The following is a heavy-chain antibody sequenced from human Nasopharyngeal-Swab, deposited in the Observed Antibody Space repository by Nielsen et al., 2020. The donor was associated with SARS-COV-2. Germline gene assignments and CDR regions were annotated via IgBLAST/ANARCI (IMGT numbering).Heavy chain of an antibody. CDR3: ARVRGRSSSFQGGMDV. CDR2: ISGSGGST. V-gene: IGHV3-23*01. J-gene: IGHJ6*02. D-gene: IGHD6-6*01. Sequence: GGSLRLSCAASGFTFSSYAMSWVRQAPGKGLEWVSAISGSGGSTYYADSVKGRFTISRDNSKNTLYLQMNSLRAEDTAVYYCARVRGRSSSFQGGMDVWGQGTTVTVSS. CDR1: GFTFSSYA.